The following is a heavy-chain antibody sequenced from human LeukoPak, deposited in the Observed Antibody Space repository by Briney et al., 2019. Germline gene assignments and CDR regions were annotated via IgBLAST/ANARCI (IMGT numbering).Heavy chain of an antibody. V-gene: IGHV3-7*01. CDR3: ARVSRIVVVPAAIRLFDY. J-gene: IGHJ4*02. Sequence: GGSLRLSGAASGFTFSSYWMSWVRQAPGKGLEWVANIKQDGSEKYYVDSVKGRFTISRDNAKNSLYLQMNSLRAEDTAVYYCARVSRIVVVPAAIRLFDYWGQGTLVTVSS. D-gene: IGHD2-2*02. CDR1: GFTFSSYW. CDR2: IKQDGSEK.